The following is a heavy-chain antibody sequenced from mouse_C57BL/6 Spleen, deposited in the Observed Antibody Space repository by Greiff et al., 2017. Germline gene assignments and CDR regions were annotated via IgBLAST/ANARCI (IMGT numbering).Heavy chain of an antibody. CDR2: ISPYNGVS. Sequence: EVQLMESEPELVKPGASVKISCTASGYSFTGYYMHWVQQSHGNILDWIGYISPYNGVSSYNQTFKGKATLTVDKSSGTAYMELRRLTAEDSAVYYGARWGTDGYPYFFDYWGQGTTLTVSS. D-gene: IGHD2-3*01. J-gene: IGHJ2*01. V-gene: IGHV1-31*01. CDR3: ARWGTDGYPYFFDY. CDR1: GYSFTGYY.